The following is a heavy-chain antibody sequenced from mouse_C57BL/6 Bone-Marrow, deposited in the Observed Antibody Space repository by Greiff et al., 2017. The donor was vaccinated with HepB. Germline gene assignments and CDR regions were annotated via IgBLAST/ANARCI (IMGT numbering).Heavy chain of an antibody. D-gene: IGHD1-1*02. Sequence: VHLVESGPGLVQPSQSLSITCTVSGFSLTSYGVHWVRQSPGKGLEWLGVIWSGGSTDYNAAFISRLSISKDNSKSQVFFKMNSLQADDTAIYYCASHMALAYWGQGTLVTVSA. CDR1: GFSLTSYG. CDR3: ASHMALAY. J-gene: IGHJ3*01. V-gene: IGHV2-2*01. CDR2: IWSGGST.